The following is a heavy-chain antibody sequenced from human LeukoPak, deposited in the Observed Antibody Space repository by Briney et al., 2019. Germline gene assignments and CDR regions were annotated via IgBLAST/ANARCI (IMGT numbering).Heavy chain of an antibody. J-gene: IGHJ4*02. CDR3: ARDLSGSYDY. CDR2: INPSSGGT. V-gene: IGHV1-2*02. D-gene: IGHD1-26*01. Sequence: GASVKASCKASGYTFTGYYIHWVRQAPGQGLEWMGLINPSSGGTNYAQEFQGRGTMTRDTSISTAYMELSRLRSDDTAVYYCARDLSGSYDYWGQGTLVTVSS. CDR1: GYTFTGYY.